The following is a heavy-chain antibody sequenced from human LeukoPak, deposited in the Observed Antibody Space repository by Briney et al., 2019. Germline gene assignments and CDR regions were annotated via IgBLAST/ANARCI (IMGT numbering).Heavy chain of an antibody. V-gene: IGHV3-23*01. D-gene: IGHD3-3*01. J-gene: IGHJ5*02. CDR1: GFTFSSYA. CDR2: ISGSGGST. CDR3: AKDWSGNYNWSDP. Sequence: PGGSLRLSCAASGFTFSSYAMSWVRQAPGKGLEWVSAISGSGGSTYYADSVKGRFIISRDNSKNILFLQMNSLRAADTAVYYCAKDWSGNYNWSDPWGQGTLVTVSS.